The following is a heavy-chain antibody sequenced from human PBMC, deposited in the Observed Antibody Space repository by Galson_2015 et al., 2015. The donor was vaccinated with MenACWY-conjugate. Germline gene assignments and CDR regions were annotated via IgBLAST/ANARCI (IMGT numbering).Heavy chain of an antibody. Sequence: SLRLSCAASEFIFSSYAMSWVRQAPGKGLEWVSALSGSGDSTYYADSVRGRFTISRDNSRDTLYLQMNSLRAEDTAVYYCARSSYGHHNFDYWGQGTLVTVSS. CDR2: LSGSGDST. CDR3: ARSSYGHHNFDY. D-gene: IGHD1-26*01. J-gene: IGHJ4*02. CDR1: EFIFSSYA. V-gene: IGHV3-23*01.